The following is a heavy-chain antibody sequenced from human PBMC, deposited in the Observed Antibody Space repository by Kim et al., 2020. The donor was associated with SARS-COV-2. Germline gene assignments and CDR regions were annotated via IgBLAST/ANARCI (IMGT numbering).Heavy chain of an antibody. CDR2: INAGNGNT. Sequence: ASVKVSCKASGYTFTSYAMHWVRQAPGQRLEWMGWINAGNGNTKYSQKFQGRVTITRDTSASTAYMELSSLRSEDTAVYYCARDPLHYYGSGSHFDYWGQGTLVTVSS. J-gene: IGHJ4*02. CDR1: GYTFTSYA. CDR3: ARDPLHYYGSGSHFDY. D-gene: IGHD3-10*01. V-gene: IGHV1-3*01.